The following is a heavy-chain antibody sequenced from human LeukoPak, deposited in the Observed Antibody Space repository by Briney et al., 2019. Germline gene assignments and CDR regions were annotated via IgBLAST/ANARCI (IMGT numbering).Heavy chain of an antibody. CDR3: ARTYNPDY. CDR2: IRYDGNNK. V-gene: IGHV3-30*02. Sequence: GGSLRLSCTASGFTFSSTGMHWVRQAPGRGLEWVSYIRYDGNNKYYGDSVKGRLTVSRDNSKNTLYLQMNSLRVEDTAVYYCARTYNPDYWGQGTLVTVSS. D-gene: IGHD1-14*01. CDR1: GFTFSSTG. J-gene: IGHJ4*02.